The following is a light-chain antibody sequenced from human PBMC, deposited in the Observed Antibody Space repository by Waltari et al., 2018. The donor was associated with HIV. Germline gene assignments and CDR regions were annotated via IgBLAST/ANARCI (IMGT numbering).Light chain of an antibody. CDR2: GTS. V-gene: IGKV3-20*01. CDR3: QHYDTSPPKYT. CDR1: ESVASNY. Sequence: EAVLTQSPDTLSLSAGERATLSSRASESVASNYLAWYQQKPGQAPRLLIYGTSIRATGIPDRFSGSGSGTDFILTISRLEPEDFAVYYCQHYDTSPPKYTFGQGTKLEIK. J-gene: IGKJ2*01.